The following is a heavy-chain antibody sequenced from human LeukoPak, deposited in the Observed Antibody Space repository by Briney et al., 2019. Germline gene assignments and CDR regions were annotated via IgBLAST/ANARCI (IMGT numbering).Heavy chain of an antibody. Sequence: GGSLRLSCAASGFTFSSYSMNWVRQAPGKGLEWVSSISSSSSYIYYADSVKGRFTISRDNAKNSLYLQMNSLRSDDTAVYYCARDSDNCSGGSCYSVSPVKVSPPWFDPWGQGTLVTVSS. J-gene: IGHJ5*02. CDR3: ARDSDNCSGGSCYSVSPVKVSPPWFDP. V-gene: IGHV3-21*04. CDR1: GFTFSSYS. CDR2: ISSSSSYI. D-gene: IGHD2-15*01.